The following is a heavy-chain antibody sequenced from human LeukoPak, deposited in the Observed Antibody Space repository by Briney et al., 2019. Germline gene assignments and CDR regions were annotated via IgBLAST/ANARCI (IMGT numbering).Heavy chain of an antibody. CDR3: ARDQGGIAAAITKSFDY. CDR2: IKQDGSEK. D-gene: IGHD6-13*01. J-gene: IGHJ4*02. CDR1: GFTFSSYW. Sequence: GGSLRLSCAASGFTFSSYWMSWVRQAPGKGLEWVANIKQDGSEKYYVDYVKGRFTISRDNAKNSLYLQMNSLRAEDTAVYYCARDQGGIAAAITKSFDYWGQGTLVTVSS. V-gene: IGHV3-7*01.